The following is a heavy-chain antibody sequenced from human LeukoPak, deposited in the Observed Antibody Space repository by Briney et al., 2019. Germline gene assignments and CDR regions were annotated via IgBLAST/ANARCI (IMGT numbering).Heavy chain of an antibody. J-gene: IGHJ4*02. D-gene: IGHD4-17*01. CDR3: ARSDYGTYFFDY. CDR2: IYYSGST. Sequence: PSETLSLTCTVSGGSISRGGYYWSWIRQRPGKGLEWIGYIYYSGSTNYNPSLKSRVTISVDTSKNQFSLKLSSVTAADTAVYYCARSDYGTYFFDYWGQGTLVTVSS. CDR1: GGSISRGGYY. V-gene: IGHV4-31*03.